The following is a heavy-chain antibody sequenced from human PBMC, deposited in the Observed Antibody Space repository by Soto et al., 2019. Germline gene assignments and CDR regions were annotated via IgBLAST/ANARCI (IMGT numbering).Heavy chain of an antibody. Sequence: ASVKVSCKASGYTFTSYDINWVRQATGQGLEWMGWMNPDSGNTGYAQKFQGRVTMTRNTSISTAYTELSSLRSEDTAVYYCARELTGRGAFDIWDQGTMVTVSS. CDR1: GYTFTSYD. CDR3: ARELTGRGAFDI. D-gene: IGHD1-20*01. CDR2: MNPDSGNT. J-gene: IGHJ3*02. V-gene: IGHV1-8*01.